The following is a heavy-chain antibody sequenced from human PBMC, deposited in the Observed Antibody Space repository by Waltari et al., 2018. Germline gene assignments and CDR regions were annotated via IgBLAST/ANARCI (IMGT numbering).Heavy chain of an antibody. V-gene: IGHV3-9*01. CDR1: GFTFDDYA. D-gene: IGHD3-22*01. J-gene: IGHJ4*02. Sequence: EVQLVESGGGLVQPGRSLRLSCAASGFTFDDYAMHWVRQAPGKGLEWVSGITWNSGSIGYADSVKGRFTISRDNAKNSLYLQMNSLRAEDTALYYCTKEHYYDSSGLDYWGQGTLVTVSS. CDR2: ITWNSGSI. CDR3: TKEHYYDSSGLDY.